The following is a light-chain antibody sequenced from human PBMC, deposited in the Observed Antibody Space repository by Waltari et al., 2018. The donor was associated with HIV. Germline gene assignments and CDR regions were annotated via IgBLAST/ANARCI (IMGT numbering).Light chain of an antibody. J-gene: IGLJ1*01. Sequence: SYVLTQPASVSVAPGQTANVTCGGDNVESKRVHWYQQRAGQAPILVLYDDTDRPSVIPERFSCSNFGNTATLTISRVEAGDEGDYYCHVWESSSDEYVFGTGTNVTV. CDR2: DDT. CDR3: HVWESSSDEYV. V-gene: IGLV3-21*02. CDR1: NVESKR.